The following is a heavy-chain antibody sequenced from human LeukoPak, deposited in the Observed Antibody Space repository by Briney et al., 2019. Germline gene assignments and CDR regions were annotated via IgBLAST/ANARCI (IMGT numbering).Heavy chain of an antibody. V-gene: IGHV3-74*01. CDR3: VRDGDHWDFDH. CDR1: GFTFSNYW. J-gene: IGHJ4*02. D-gene: IGHD3-16*01. CDR2: IKGDASFT. Sequence: GGSLRLSCAASGFTFSNYWMHWVRQAPGKGLVWVARIKGDASFTNYADSVKGRFTISRDNAKNTLYLHMNSLRAEDTAVYYGVRDGDHWDFDHWGQGTLVPVSS.